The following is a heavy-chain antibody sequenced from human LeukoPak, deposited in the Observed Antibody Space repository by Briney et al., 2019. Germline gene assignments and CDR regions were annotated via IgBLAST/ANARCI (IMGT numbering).Heavy chain of an antibody. CDR3: ATDLGLQNDY. J-gene: IGHJ4*02. CDR1: GYTLTELS. CDR2: FDPEDGET. Sequence: ASVKVSCKVSGYTLTELSMHWVRQAPGKGLEWMGGFDPEDGETIYAQKFRGRASMTEDTSTDTAYMELSSLRSEDTAVYYCATDLGLQNDYWGQGTLVTVSS. V-gene: IGHV1-24*01.